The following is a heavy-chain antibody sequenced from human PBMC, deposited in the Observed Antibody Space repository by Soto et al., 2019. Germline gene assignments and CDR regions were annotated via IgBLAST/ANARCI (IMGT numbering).Heavy chain of an antibody. CDR2: IIPIFGTA. J-gene: IGHJ4*02. CDR1: GGTFSSYA. Sequence: QVQLVQSGAEVKKPGSSVKVSCKASGGTFSSYAISWVRQAPGQGLEWMGGIIPIFGTANYAQKFQGRVTXTXDXXTSTAYMELSSLRSEDTAVYYCVRVRDYRTRHFDYWGQGTLVTVSS. CDR3: VRVRDYRTRHFDY. D-gene: IGHD4-17*01. V-gene: IGHV1-69*05.